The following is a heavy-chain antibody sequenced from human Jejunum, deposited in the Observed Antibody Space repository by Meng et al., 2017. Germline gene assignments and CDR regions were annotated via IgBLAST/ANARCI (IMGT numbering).Heavy chain of an antibody. CDR1: GGSISTSDW. J-gene: IGHJ4*02. CDR2: IHHSGST. CDR3: AREWSGSYRHFDY. Sequence: QGPVTGSGPGLWGPSGTLSLTCAVSGGSISTSDWWSWVRQPPGKGLEWIGEIHHSGSTNYNPSLKSRVTISVDKSKNQFSLKLNSVTAADTAVYYCAREWSGSYRHFDYWGQGTLVTVSS. V-gene: IGHV4-4*02. D-gene: IGHD1-26*01.